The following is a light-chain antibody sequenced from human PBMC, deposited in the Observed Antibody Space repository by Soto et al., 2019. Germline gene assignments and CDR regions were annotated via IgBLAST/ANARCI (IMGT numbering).Light chain of an antibody. J-gene: IGKJ1*01. CDR1: QSISSW. CDR3: QQYNSYSWT. CDR2: TAS. V-gene: IGKV1-5*03. Sequence: IQMTQSPSTLSASVGDRVTITCLASQSISSWLAWYQQKPGKAPKLLIYTASSLASGLPSRFSGSGSGTEFTLTISSLQPDDFATYYCQQYNSYSWTFGQGTKVDIK.